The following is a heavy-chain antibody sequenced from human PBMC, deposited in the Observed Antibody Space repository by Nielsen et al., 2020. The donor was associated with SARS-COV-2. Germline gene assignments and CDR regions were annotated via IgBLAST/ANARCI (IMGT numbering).Heavy chain of an antibody. J-gene: IGHJ4*02. Sequence: GESLKISCAASGFTFSSYAMSWVRQAPGKGLEWVSAISGSSGSTYYADSVKGRFTISRDNSKNTLYLQMNSLRAEDTAVYYCAKDGVTPSFDYWGQGTLVTVSS. V-gene: IGHV3-23*01. D-gene: IGHD2-21*02. CDR3: AKDGVTPSFDY. CDR2: ISGSSGST. CDR1: GFTFSSYA.